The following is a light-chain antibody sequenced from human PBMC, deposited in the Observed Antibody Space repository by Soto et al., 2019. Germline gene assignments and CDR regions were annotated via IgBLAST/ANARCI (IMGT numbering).Light chain of an antibody. CDR2: AAS. CDR1: QGISSW. Sequence: DIQMTQSPSSVSASLGDRVTITCRASQGISSWLAWYQQKPGKAPKLLIYAASSLQSGVPSRFSGSGSGTDFTLTISRLEPEDFAVFYCQQYGTSEIIFGQGTRLEIK. J-gene: IGKJ5*01. V-gene: IGKV1-12*01. CDR3: QQYGTSEII.